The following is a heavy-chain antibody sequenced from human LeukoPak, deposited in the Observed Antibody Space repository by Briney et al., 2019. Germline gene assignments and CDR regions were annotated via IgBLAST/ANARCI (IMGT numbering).Heavy chain of an antibody. CDR1: GFTFSSYA. CDR2: ISYDGSNK. Sequence: PGRSLRLSCAASGFTFSSYAMHWVRQAPGKGLEWVAVISYDGSNKYYADSVKGRFTISRDNSKNTLYLQMNSLRAEDTAVYYCARDLTVVVVAATLPYDYWGQGTLVTVSS. V-gene: IGHV3-30-3*01. J-gene: IGHJ4*02. D-gene: IGHD2-15*01. CDR3: ARDLTVVVVAATLPYDY.